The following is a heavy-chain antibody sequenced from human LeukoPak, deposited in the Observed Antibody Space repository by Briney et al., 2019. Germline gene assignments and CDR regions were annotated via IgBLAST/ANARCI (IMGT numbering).Heavy chain of an antibody. J-gene: IGHJ3*02. V-gene: IGHV4-59*01. CDR3: ARVWGASYYYGSGSHRPDAFDI. CDR1: GGSISSYY. CDR2: IYYSGST. D-gene: IGHD3-10*01. Sequence: SETLSLTCTVSGGSISSYYWSWIRQPPGKGLEWIGYIYYSGSTNYNPSLKSRVTISVDTSKNQFSLKLSSVTAADTAVYYCARVWGASYYYGSGSHRPDAFDIWGQGTMVTVSS.